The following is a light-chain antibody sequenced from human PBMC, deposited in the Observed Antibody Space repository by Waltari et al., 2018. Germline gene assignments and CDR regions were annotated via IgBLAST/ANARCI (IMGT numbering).Light chain of an antibody. V-gene: IGKV3D-15*01. J-gene: IGKJ1*01. CDR3: QQNNDWPRT. CDR1: QSVGTN. CDR2: RAS. Sequence: EIVLTQSPATLSVSPGDRVTLSCRASQSVGTNLAWYQHSPGRAPRLLVYRASTRASYIPARFSARGSGTEFTLSISTLQSEDSAVFYCQQNNDWPRTFGQGTKVEIK.